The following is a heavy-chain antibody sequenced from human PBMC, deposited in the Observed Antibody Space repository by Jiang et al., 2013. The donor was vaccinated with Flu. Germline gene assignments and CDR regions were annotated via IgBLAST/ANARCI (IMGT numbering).Heavy chain of an antibody. V-gene: IGHV1-46*01. J-gene: IGHJ6*02. CDR1: GYTFTSYY. D-gene: IGHD3-3*01. CDR2: INPSGGST. CDR3: ARDIPSITIFGVDEYYYYYYGMDV. Sequence: GAEVKKPGASVKVSCKASGYTFTSYYMHWVRQAPGQGLEWMGIINPSGGSTSYAQKFQGRVTMTRDTSTSTVYMELSSLRSEDTAVYYCARDIPSITIFGVDEYYYYYYGMDVWGQGTTVTVSS.